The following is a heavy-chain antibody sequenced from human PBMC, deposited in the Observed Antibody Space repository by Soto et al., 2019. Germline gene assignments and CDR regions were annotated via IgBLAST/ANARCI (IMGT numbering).Heavy chain of an antibody. V-gene: IGHV4-61*01. D-gene: IGHD2-15*01. CDR1: GGSVSSGSYY. CDR3: ARDAEGGYCSGGSCYHFDY. J-gene: IGHJ4*02. Sequence: SETLSLTCTVSGGSVSSGSYYWSWIRQPPGKGLEWIGYIYYSGSTNYNPSLKSRVTISVDTSKNQFSLKLSSVTAADTAVYYCARDAEGGYCSGGSCYHFDYWGQGTLVTVS. CDR2: IYYSGST.